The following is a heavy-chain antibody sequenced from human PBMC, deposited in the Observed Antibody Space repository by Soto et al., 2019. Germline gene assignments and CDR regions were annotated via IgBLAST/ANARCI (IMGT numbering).Heavy chain of an antibody. J-gene: IGHJ4*02. V-gene: IGHV3-11*06. D-gene: IGHD6-6*01. CDR1: GFTFSDYY. CDR2: ISSSSSYT. Sequence: GGSLRLSCAASGFTFSDYYMSWIRQAPGKGLEWVSYISSSSSYTNYADSVKGRFTISRDNAKNSLYLQMNSLRAEDTAVYYCARIGEQLVPVYWGQGTLVTVSS. CDR3: ARIGEQLVPVY.